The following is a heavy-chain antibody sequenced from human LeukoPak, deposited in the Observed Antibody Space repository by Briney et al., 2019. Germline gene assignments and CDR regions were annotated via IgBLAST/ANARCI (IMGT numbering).Heavy chain of an antibody. Sequence: GASVKVSCKVSGYTLTELSMHWVRQALGKGLEWMGGFDPEDGETIYAQKFQGRVTMTEDTSTDTAYMELSSLRSEDTAVYYCATLKTGIAAVGKGNWFDPWGQGTLVTVSS. CDR2: FDPEDGET. J-gene: IGHJ5*02. D-gene: IGHD6-13*01. CDR1: GYTLTELS. V-gene: IGHV1-24*01. CDR3: ATLKTGIAAVGKGNWFDP.